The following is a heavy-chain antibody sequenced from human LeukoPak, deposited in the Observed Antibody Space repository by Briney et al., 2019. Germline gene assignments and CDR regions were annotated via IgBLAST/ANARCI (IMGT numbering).Heavy chain of an antibody. CDR3: ARDLVAAAGTGIDY. J-gene: IGHJ4*02. V-gene: IGHV4-30-2*01. CDR2: IYHSGST. D-gene: IGHD6-13*01. CDR1: GGSISSGGYY. Sequence: SETLSLTCTVSGGSISSGGYYWSWIRQPPGKGLEWIGYIYHSGSTHYNPSLKSRVTISVDRSKNQFSLKLSSVTAADTAVYYCARDLVAAAGTGIDYWGQGTLVTVSS.